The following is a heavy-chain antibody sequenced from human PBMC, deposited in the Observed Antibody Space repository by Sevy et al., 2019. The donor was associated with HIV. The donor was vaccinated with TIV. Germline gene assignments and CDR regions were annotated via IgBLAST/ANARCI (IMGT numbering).Heavy chain of an antibody. CDR3: SVPAAMRDYYYGMDV. D-gene: IGHD2-2*01. CDR1: GFTFSSYG. J-gene: IGHJ6*02. V-gene: IGHV3-30*03. CDR2: ISYDGSNK. Sequence: GGSLRLSCAASGFTFSSYGMHWVHQAPGKGLEWVAVISYDGSNKYYADSVKGRFTISRDNSKNTLYLQMNSLRAEDTAVYYCSVPAAMRDYYYGMDVWGQGTTVTVSS.